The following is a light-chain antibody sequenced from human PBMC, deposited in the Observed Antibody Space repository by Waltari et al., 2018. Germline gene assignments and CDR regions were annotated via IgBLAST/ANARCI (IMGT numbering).Light chain of an antibody. CDR2: LAS. J-gene: IGKJ4*01. Sequence: EIVMTQSPLSLPVTPGEPASISCRSSQSLLPPDGYNYLDWYLQKAGKSPQLLLYLASHRASGVPDRFSGSGSGTDFTLTISRVEAEDVGVYYCMQAVQGLSFGGGTK. CDR1: QSLLPPDGYNY. CDR3: MQAVQGLS. V-gene: IGKV2-28*01.